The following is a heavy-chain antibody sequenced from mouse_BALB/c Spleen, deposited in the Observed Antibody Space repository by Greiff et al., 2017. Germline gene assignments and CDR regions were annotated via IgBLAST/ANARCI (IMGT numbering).Heavy chain of an antibody. CDR3: ARMTTVPFAY. CDR1: GYTFTSYW. J-gene: IGHJ3*01. Sequence: VQLQQSGAELARPGASVKLSYKASGYTFTSYWMQWVKQRPGQGLEWIGAIYPGDGDTRYTQKFKGKATLTADKSSSTAYMQLSSLASEDSAVYYCARMTTVPFAYWGQGTLVTVSA. CDR2: IYPGDGDT. D-gene: IGHD1-1*01. V-gene: IGHV1-87*01.